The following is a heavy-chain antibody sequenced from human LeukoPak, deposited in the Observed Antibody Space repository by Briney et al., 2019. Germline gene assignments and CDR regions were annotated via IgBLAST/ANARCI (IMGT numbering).Heavy chain of an antibody. J-gene: IGHJ4*02. Sequence: PSETLSLTCTVSGGSIGSSSYYWGWIRQPPGKGLEWIGSIFYSGSTYYNPSLKSRVTISVDTSKNQFSLKLTSVTAADTAVYYCARPGEGSGYSSSRIDYWGQGTLVTVSS. CDR2: IFYSGST. CDR1: GGSIGSSSYY. CDR3: ARPGEGSGYSSSRIDY. D-gene: IGHD6-13*01. V-gene: IGHV4-39*01.